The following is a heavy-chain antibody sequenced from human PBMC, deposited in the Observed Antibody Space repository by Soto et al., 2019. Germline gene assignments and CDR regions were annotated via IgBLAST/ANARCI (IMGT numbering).Heavy chain of an antibody. V-gene: IGHV1-2*02. Sequence: ASVKVSCKASGYTFTGYYMHWVRQAPGQVFEWMGLINPNSGGTNYAQRFQGRVTMTRDTSINTAYMELSSLRSDDTATYYCASLVITMVPIWGQGTPVTVSS. D-gene: IGHD3-10*01. CDR3: ASLVITMVPI. CDR2: INPNSGGT. CDR1: GYTFTGYY. J-gene: IGHJ4*02.